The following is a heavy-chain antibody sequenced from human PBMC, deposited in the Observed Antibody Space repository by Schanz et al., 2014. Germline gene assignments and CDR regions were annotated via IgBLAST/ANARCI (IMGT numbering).Heavy chain of an antibody. CDR1: GYTFTSYG. Sequence: QVQLVQSGAEVKKPGASVKVSCKASGYTFTSYGISWVRQAPGQGLEWMGWISDYNGKTNYAQKFQDRVIMSTDRSSSTAYMELSGLRSEDTAVYYCARDRLECGAECYSVEVFEIWGQGTLVTVSS. CDR3: ARDRLECGAECYSVEVFEI. V-gene: IGHV1-18*01. J-gene: IGHJ4*02. CDR2: ISDYNGKT. D-gene: IGHD2-21*01.